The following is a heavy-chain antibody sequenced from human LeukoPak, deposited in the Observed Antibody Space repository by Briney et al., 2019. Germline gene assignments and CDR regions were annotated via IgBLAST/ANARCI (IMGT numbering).Heavy chain of an antibody. V-gene: IGHV3-30*18. CDR3: VKDRTGTYTLDY. J-gene: IGHJ4*02. CDR1: GFTFSTYG. CDR2: ISDDGSRQ. D-gene: IGHD3-10*01. Sequence: PGGSLRLSCAASGFTFSTYGMHWVRQAPGKRLEWVAFISDDGSRQHYADSVKGRFTISRDNSKNTLNLQMNSLRAEDTAVYYCVKDRTGTYTLDYWGQGTLVTVSS.